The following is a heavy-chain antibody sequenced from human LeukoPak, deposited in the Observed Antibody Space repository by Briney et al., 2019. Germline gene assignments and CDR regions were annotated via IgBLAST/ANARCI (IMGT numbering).Heavy chain of an antibody. V-gene: IGHV3-9*01. J-gene: IGHJ4*02. CDR1: GFKFHNYA. CDR3: ARDWGSSGWFYFDS. CDR2: ISWNNETL. D-gene: IGHD6-19*01. Sequence: AGGSLRLSCTASGFKFHNYAIHWVRQGPGKGLEWVSGISWNNETLDYADSVKGRFTISRDNAKNSVYLQMNSLKDEDTALYYCARDWGSSGWFYFDSWGQGTLVTVSS.